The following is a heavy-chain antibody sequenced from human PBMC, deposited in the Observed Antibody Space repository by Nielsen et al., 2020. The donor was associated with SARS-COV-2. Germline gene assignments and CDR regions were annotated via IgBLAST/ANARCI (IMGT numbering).Heavy chain of an antibody. CDR2: INHSGST. Sequence: SETLSLTCAVYGGSFSGYYWSWIRQPPEKGLEWIGEINHSGSTNYNPSLKSRVTISVDTSKNQFSLKLSSVTAADTAVYYCARGVGVVTSYYYYGMDVWGQGTTVTVSS. CDR3: ARGVGVVTSYYYYGMDV. D-gene: IGHD3-3*01. CDR1: GGSFSGYY. J-gene: IGHJ6*02. V-gene: IGHV4-34*01.